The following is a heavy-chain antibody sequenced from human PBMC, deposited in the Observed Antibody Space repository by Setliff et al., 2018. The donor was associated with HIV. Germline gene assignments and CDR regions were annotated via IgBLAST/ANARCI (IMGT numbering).Heavy chain of an antibody. D-gene: IGHD3-16*01. Sequence: SETLSLTCTVSGGSISSYYWSWIRQPPGKGLEWIGYIYYSGSTNYNPSLKSRVTISVDTSKNQFSLKLSSVAAADTAVYYCARHAPYPPWAYYYYMDVWGKGTTVTVSS. V-gene: IGHV4-59*08. CDR3: ARHAPYPPWAYYYYMDV. CDR1: GGSISSYY. J-gene: IGHJ6*03. CDR2: IYYSGST.